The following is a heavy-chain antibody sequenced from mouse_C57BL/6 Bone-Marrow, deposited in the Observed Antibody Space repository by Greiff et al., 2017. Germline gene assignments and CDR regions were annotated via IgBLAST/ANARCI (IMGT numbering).Heavy chain of an antibody. D-gene: IGHD4-1*01. V-gene: IGHV10-1*01. J-gene: IGHJ4*01. CDR3: VRRGLGRAMDY. Sequence: EVKLMESGGGLVQPKGSLKLSCAASGFSFNTYAMNWVRQAPGKGLEWVARIRSKSNNYATYYADSVKDRFTISRDDSESMLYLQMNNLKTEDTAMYYCVRRGLGRAMDYWGQGTSVTVSS. CDR2: IRSKSNNYAT. CDR1: GFSFNTYA.